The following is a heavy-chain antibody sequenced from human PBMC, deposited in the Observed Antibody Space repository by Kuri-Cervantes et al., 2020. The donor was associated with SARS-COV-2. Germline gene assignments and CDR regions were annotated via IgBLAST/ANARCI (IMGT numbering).Heavy chain of an antibody. CDR3: ARARAYSGDDYFYHYGMDV. V-gene: IGHV4-30-2*01. CDR1: GGSISSGHYS. CDR2: IYHNGRT. J-gene: IGHJ6*02. D-gene: IGHD2-21*02. Sequence: LRLSCAVSGGSISSGHYSWSWIRQPPGKGLEWLGSIYHNGRTYYNPSLNNRPTISVDRPNNQVLLKVTSVTAADTAVYYCARARAYSGDDYFYHYGMDVWGQGTTVTVSS.